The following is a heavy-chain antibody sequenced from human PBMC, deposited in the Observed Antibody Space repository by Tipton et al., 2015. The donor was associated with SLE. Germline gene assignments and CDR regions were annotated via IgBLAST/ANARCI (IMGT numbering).Heavy chain of an antibody. V-gene: IGHV3-48*03. CDR3: ARVGIQLWYNYYYYMDV. Sequence: GSLRLSCAASGFTFSSYEMNWVRQAPGKGLEWVSYISSSGSTIYYADSVKGRFTISRDNAKNSLYLQMNSLRAEDTAVYYCARVGIQLWYNYYYYMDVWGKGTTVTVSS. CDR2: ISSSGSTI. J-gene: IGHJ6*03. D-gene: IGHD5-18*01. CDR1: GFTFSSYE.